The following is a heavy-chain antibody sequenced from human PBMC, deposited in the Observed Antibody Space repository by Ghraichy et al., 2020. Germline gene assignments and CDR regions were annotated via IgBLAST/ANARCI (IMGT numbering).Heavy chain of an antibody. D-gene: IGHD6-19*01. CDR3: ATVRVVAGIDYFDY. J-gene: IGHJ4*02. CDR1: GLTFRSYS. Sequence: GGSLRLSCAASGLTFRSYSMSWVRQAPGRGLEWVSGISASGTTTYYADSVRGRFTISRDNSKDTLYLQMNSLRVEDTAVYYCATVRVVAGIDYFDYWGQGTLVTVSS. CDR2: ISASGTTT. V-gene: IGHV3-23*01.